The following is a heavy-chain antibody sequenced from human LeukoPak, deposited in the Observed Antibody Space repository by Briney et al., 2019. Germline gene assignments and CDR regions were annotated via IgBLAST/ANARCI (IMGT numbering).Heavy chain of an antibody. CDR1: GFTFSRNY. V-gene: IGHV3-53*01. CDR2: IYSADSA. CDR3: AREVGGGATNYFDY. Sequence: PGGSLRLSCAASGFTFSRNYMSWVRQAPGKGLEWVSVIYSADSAYYADSVRGRFTISRDNSKNTLYLQMNSLRADDTAVYYCAREVGGGATNYFDYWGQGTLVTVSS. J-gene: IGHJ4*02. D-gene: IGHD1-26*01.